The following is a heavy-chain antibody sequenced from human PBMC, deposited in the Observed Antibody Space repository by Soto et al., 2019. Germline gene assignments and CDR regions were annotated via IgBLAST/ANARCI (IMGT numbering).Heavy chain of an antibody. Sequence: ASVKVSCKASGYTFTGYYMHWVRQAPGQGLEWMGWINPNSGGTNYAQKFQGRVTMTRDTSISTAYMELSRLRSDDTAVYYCARGIEKAGRSVVQDAIREVWGQGTTVILSS. V-gene: IGHV1-2*02. J-gene: IGHJ6*01. CDR2: INPNSGGT. D-gene: IGHD2-2*01. CDR3: ARGIEKAGRSVVQDAIREV. CDR1: GYTFTGYY.